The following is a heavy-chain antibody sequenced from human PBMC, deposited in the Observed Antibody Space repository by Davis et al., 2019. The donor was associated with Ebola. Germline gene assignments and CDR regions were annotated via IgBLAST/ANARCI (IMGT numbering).Heavy chain of an antibody. CDR3: ARVASSSSWYKQFDS. CDR1: YFIFSAYA. J-gene: IGHJ4*02. V-gene: IGHV3-30-3*01. Sequence: SYFIFSAYAFHWVRQAPDKGLEWVAFISKNGINKYYADSVKGRFTISRDNSENTMYLEVNSLRTEDTAVYYCARVASSSSWYKQFDSWGQGTLVTVSS. CDR2: ISKNGINK. D-gene: IGHD6-13*01.